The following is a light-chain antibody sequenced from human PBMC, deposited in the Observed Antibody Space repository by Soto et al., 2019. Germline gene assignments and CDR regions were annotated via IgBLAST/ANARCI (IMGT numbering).Light chain of an antibody. CDR2: DAS. Sequence: DIHITHSPSTLSACVGDRVTITCRASQSISSWLAWYQQKPGKAPKLLIYDASSLESGVPSRFSGSGSGTDFTLTISCLQSEDFATYYCQQYYSYPWTFGQGTKVDIK. V-gene: IGKV1-5*01. CDR1: QSISSW. CDR3: QQYYSYPWT. J-gene: IGKJ1*01.